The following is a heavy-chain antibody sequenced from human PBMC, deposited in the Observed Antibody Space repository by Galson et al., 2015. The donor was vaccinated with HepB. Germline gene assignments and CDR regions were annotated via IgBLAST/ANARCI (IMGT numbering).Heavy chain of an antibody. CDR1: GGTFSSYA. CDR2: IIPIFGTA. Sequence: SVKVSCKASGGTFSSYAISWVRQAPGQGLEWMGGIIPIFGTANYAQKFQGRVTITADKSTSTAYMELSSLRSEDTAVYYCARGYGSGSYFLAVYGMDVWGQGTTVTVSS. CDR3: ARGYGSGSYFLAVYGMDV. J-gene: IGHJ6*02. V-gene: IGHV1-69*06. D-gene: IGHD3-10*01.